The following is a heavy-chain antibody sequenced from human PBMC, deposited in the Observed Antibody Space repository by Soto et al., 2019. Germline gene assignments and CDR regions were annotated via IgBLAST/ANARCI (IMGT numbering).Heavy chain of an antibody. CDR2: ITGTGGNT. CDR3: AKVVAGSSDY. V-gene: IGHV3-23*01. CDR1: GFSFSTYA. Sequence: EVQLLESGGGLVQPGGSLRLSCAASGFSFSTYAMSWVRQAPGRGLKWVSSITGTGGNTYYADSVKGRFTISRDNSRNTLYWQMDSLTAEDTAIYYGAKVVAGSSDYCGQGNLVTVSS. J-gene: IGHJ4*02. D-gene: IGHD2-15*01.